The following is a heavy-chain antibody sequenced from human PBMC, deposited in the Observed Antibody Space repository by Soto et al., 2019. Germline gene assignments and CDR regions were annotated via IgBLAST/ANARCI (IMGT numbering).Heavy chain of an antibody. Sequence: GGSLRLSCAASGFTFSSYAMHWVRQAPGKGLEWVAVISYDGSNKYYADSVKGRFTISRDNSKNTLYLQMNSLRAEDTAVYYCARTILPSYCSGGSCYPRHAFDIWGQGTMVTVSS. CDR1: GFTFSSYA. CDR2: ISYDGSNK. J-gene: IGHJ3*02. D-gene: IGHD2-15*01. CDR3: ARTILPSYCSGGSCYPRHAFDI. V-gene: IGHV3-30-3*01.